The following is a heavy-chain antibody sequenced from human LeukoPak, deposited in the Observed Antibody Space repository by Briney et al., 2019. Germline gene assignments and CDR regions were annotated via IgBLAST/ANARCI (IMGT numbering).Heavy chain of an antibody. Sequence: GGSLRLSCAASAFTFSSYTMNWVRQAPGKGLEWVSAISGSGGSTYYADSVKGRFTISRDNSKNTLYLQMNSLRAEDTAVYYCAKPGVGGWSYYYGMDVWGQGTTVTVSS. CDR1: AFTFSSYT. CDR2: ISGSGGST. J-gene: IGHJ6*02. D-gene: IGHD6-19*01. CDR3: AKPGVGGWSYYYGMDV. V-gene: IGHV3-23*01.